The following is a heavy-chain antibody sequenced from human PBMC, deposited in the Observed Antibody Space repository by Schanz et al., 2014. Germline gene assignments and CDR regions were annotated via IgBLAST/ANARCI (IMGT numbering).Heavy chain of an antibody. J-gene: IGHJ3*01. V-gene: IGHV3-11*04. D-gene: IGHD3-22*01. CDR1: GFTFSDYY. CDR3: ARGREVVAKIFDV. Sequence: QVQLVESGGGLVKPGGSLRLSCAASGFTFSDYYMSWIRQAPGKGLEWVSTLSGSGAGTFYADSVKGRFTISRDNAKNSRYLQMNSLRAEDTGVYYGARGREVVAKIFDVWGQGTMVTVSS. CDR2: LSGSGAGT.